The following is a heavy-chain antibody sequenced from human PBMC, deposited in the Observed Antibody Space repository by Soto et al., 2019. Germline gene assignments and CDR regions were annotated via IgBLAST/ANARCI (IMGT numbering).Heavy chain of an antibody. CDR3: ARHDGFSSGWIIDY. V-gene: IGHV4-4*02. CDR1: GGSIISSNW. Sequence: TSETLSLTCAVSGGSIISSNWWSWVRQPPGKGLEWIGEIYYSGNTYYNPSLKSRVTISVDTSNNQLSLKLRSVTAADTAVYYCARHDGFSSGWIIDYWGHGTLVTVSS. CDR2: IYYSGNT. D-gene: IGHD6-19*01. J-gene: IGHJ4*01.